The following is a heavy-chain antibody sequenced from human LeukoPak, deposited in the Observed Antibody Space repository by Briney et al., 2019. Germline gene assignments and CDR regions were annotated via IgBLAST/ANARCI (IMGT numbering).Heavy chain of an antibody. CDR1: GYTFTSYG. D-gene: IGHD1-7*01. V-gene: IGHV1-69*05. CDR2: IIPIFGTA. J-gene: IGHJ5*02. CDR3: ARDQTITGTDGWFDP. Sequence: SVKVSCKASGYTFTSYGISWVRQAPGRGLEWMGRIIPIFGTANYAQKIQGRVTITTDESTSTAYMELSSLRSEDTAVYYCARDQTITGTDGWFDPWGQGTLVTVSS.